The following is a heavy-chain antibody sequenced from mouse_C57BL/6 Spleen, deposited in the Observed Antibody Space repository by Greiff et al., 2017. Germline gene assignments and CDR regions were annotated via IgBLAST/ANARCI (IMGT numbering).Heavy chain of an antibody. D-gene: IGHD2-3*01. Sequence: QVQLQQSGAELVRPGASVTLSCKASGYTFTDYEMHWVKQTPVHGLEWIGAIDPETGGTAYNQKFKGKAILAADKSSSPAYMELRSLTSEDSAVYCCTRSDGYYCDYWGQGTTLTVSS. CDR3: TRSDGYYCDY. J-gene: IGHJ2*01. CDR1: GYTFTDYE. V-gene: IGHV1-15*01. CDR2: IDPETGGT.